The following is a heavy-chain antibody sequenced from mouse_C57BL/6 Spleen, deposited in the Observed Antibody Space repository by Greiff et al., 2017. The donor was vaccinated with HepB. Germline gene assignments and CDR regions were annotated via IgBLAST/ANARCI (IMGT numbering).Heavy chain of an antibody. J-gene: IGHJ2*01. CDR2: IYPRSGNT. CDR3: ARRGERNYFDY. V-gene: IGHV1-81*01. CDR1: GYTFTSYG. Sequence: VQLQESGAELARPGASVKLSCKASGYTFTSYGISWVKQRTGQGLEWIGEIYPRSGNTYYNEKFKGKATLTADKSSSTAYMELRSLTSEDSAVYFCARRGERNYFDYWGQGTTLTVSS.